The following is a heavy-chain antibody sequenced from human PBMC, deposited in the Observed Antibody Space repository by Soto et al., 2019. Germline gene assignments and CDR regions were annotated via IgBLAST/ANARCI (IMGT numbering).Heavy chain of an antibody. CDR1: GYTFTSYG. J-gene: IGHJ5*02. CDR2: ISAYNGNT. Sequence: ASVKVSCKASGYTFTSYGISWVRQAPGQGLEWMGWISAYNGNTNYAQKPQGRVTMTTDTSTSTAYMELRSLRSDDTAVYYCARGSLGATVTTGWFDPWGQGTLVTVSS. V-gene: IGHV1-18*01. D-gene: IGHD4-17*01. CDR3: ARGSLGATVTTGWFDP.